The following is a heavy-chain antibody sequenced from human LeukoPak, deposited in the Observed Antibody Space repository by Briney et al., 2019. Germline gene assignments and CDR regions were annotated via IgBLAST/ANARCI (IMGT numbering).Heavy chain of an antibody. CDR1: GYTFTGYY. V-gene: IGHV1-2*02. D-gene: IGHD3-3*01. J-gene: IGHJ4*02. CDR3: ARGPPAGVTIGATFDY. CDR2: INPNSGGT. Sequence: ASVKVSCKASGYTFTGYYMHWVRQAPGQGLEWMGWINPNSGGTNYAQKLQGRVTMTTDTSTSTAYMELRSLRSDDTAVYYCARGPPAGVTIGATFDYWGQGTLVTVSS.